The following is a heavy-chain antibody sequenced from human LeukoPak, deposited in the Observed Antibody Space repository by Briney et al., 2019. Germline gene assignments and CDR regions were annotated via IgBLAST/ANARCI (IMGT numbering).Heavy chain of an antibody. CDR2: INHSGST. CDR3: ARVGLLQFFDWSGKREFYFDY. CDR1: GVSFSGYY. D-gene: IGHD3-9*01. J-gene: IGHJ4*02. Sequence: SETLSLTCAVYGVSFSGYYWSWIRQPPGKGLEWIWEINHSGSTNYNSSLKSRVTMSVGTSKNQFSLKLSSVTAADTAVYYCARVGLLQFFDWSGKREFYFDYWGQGTLVTVSS. V-gene: IGHV4-34*01.